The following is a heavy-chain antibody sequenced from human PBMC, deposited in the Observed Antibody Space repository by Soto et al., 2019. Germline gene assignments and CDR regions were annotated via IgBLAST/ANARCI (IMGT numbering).Heavy chain of an antibody. J-gene: IGHJ3*02. D-gene: IGHD1-1*01. Sequence: GGSLRLSCAASGFTFSSYGMHWVRQAPGKGLEWVAVISYDGSNKYYADSVKGRFTISRDTSKNTLYLQINSLRAEDTAVYYCAKGGRWLQLDAFDIWGQGKMVTVSS. V-gene: IGHV3-30*18. CDR3: AKGGRWLQLDAFDI. CDR1: GFTFSSYG. CDR2: ISYDGSNK.